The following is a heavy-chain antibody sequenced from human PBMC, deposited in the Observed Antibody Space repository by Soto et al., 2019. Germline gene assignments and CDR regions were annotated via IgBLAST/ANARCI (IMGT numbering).Heavy chain of an antibody. CDR3: ARSEAVLRRQNYYLYYGMDV. CDR2: INPNTGRT. J-gene: IGHJ6*02. Sequence: QVQLVQSGADVKKPGASVKVSCKASGYTFTSYSVHWVRQAPGQGLEWKGWINPNTGRTNYAQKFPGGVTMTRDTSISTAYMDLSRLRSYDTAMYYCARSEAVLRRQNYYLYYGMDVWGPGTTVTVSS. CDR1: GYTFTSYS. D-gene: IGHD3-10*01. V-gene: IGHV1-2*02.